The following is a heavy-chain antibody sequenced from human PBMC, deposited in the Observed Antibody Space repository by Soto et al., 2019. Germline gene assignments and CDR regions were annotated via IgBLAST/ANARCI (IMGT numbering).Heavy chain of an antibody. CDR2: ISSSSSTI. Sequence: GGSLRLLCAAFGFSFSSYCMNWVRQAPGKGLEWVSYISSSSSTIYYADSVKGRFTISRDNAKNSLYLQMNSLRDEDTAVYYCARESRFLEWLSLNWFDP. D-gene: IGHD3-3*01. J-gene: IGHJ5*02. V-gene: IGHV3-48*02. CDR1: GFSFSSYC. CDR3: ARESRFLEWLSLNWFDP.